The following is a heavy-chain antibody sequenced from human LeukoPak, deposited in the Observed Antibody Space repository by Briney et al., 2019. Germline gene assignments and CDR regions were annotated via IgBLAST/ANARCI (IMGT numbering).Heavy chain of an antibody. J-gene: IGHJ4*02. CDR1: GFTFDDYS. CDR2: ISWNGGST. V-gene: IGHV3-43D*03. Sequence: GGSLRLSCAASGFTFDDYSMHWVRQAPGKGLEWVSLISWNGGSTYYADSVKGRFTISRGNSKNSLYLQMNSLRAEDTALYYCAKDGKNYFDYWGQGTLVTVSS. CDR3: AKDGKNYFDY.